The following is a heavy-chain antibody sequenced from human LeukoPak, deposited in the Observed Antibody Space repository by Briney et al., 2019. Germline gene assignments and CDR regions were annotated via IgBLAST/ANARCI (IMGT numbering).Heavy chain of an antibody. CDR2: INPNSGGT. J-gene: IGHJ4*02. V-gene: IGHV1-2*06. CDR1: GYTFTGYY. D-gene: IGHD6-19*01. CDR3: ARAIKGDGSGWYNFDY. Sequence: ASVKVSCKASGYTFTGYYMHWVRQAPGQGLEWMGRINPNSGGTNYAQKFQGRVTMTRDTSISTAYTELSRLRSDDTAVYYCARAIKGDGSGWYNFDYWGQGTLVTVSS.